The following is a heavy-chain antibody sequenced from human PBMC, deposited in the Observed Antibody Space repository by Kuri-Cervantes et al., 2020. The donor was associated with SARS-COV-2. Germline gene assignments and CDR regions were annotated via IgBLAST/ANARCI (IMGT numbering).Heavy chain of an antibody. V-gene: IGHV4-34*01. D-gene: IGHD1-26*01. CDR1: GGSFSGYY. J-gene: IGHJ4*02. Sequence: ESLKISCAVYGGSFSGYYWSWIRQPPGKGLEWIGEINHSGSTNYNPSLKSRVTISVDTSKNQFSLKLSSVTATDTAVYYCARLDSVSSGDHWGPGTLV. CDR3: ARLDSVSSGDH. CDR2: INHSGST.